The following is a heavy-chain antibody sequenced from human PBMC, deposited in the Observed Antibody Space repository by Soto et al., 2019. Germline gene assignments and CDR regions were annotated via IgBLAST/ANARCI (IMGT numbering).Heavy chain of an antibody. J-gene: IGHJ4*02. Sequence: GASVKVSCKASGYTFTSYGISWVRQAPGQGLEWMGGIIPIFGTANYAQKFQGRVTITADESTSTAYMELSSLRSEDTAVYYCARVLYYYDSSGYSDLDYWGQGTLVTVSS. V-gene: IGHV1-69*13. D-gene: IGHD3-22*01. CDR1: GYTFTSYG. CDR3: ARVLYYYDSSGYSDLDY. CDR2: IIPIFGTA.